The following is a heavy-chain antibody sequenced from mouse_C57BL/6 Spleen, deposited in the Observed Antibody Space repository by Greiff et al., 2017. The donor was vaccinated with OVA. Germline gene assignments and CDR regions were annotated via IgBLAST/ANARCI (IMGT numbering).Heavy chain of an antibody. Sequence: VQLQQSGPELVKPGASVKISCKASGYTFTDYYMNWVKQSHGKSLEWIGDINPNNGGTSYNQKFKGKATLTVDKSSSTAYMELRSLTSEDSAVYYCARGATVVDAWFAYWGQGTLVTVSA. J-gene: IGHJ3*01. CDR3: ARGATVVDAWFAY. CDR1: GYTFTDYY. D-gene: IGHD1-1*01. CDR2: INPNNGGT. V-gene: IGHV1-26*01.